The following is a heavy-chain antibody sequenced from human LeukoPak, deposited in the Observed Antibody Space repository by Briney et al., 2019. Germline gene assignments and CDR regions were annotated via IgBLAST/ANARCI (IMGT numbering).Heavy chain of an antibody. D-gene: IGHD6-13*01. CDR2: IYHSGST. V-gene: IGHV4-4*02. CDR1: GGSISSSNW. J-gene: IGHJ4*02. CDR3: ARAGGGQQLAFDY. Sequence: PSGTLSLTCAVSGGSISSSNWWSWVRQPPGKGLEWIGEIYHSGSTNYNPSLKSRVTISVDKPKNQFSLKLSSVTAADTAVYYCARAGGGQQLAFDYWGQGTLVTVSS.